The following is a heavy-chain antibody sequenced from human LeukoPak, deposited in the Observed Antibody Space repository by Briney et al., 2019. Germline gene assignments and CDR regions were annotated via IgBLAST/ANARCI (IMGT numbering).Heavy chain of an antibody. D-gene: IGHD3-10*01. CDR2: ISGSGGST. J-gene: IGHJ4*02. CDR1: GFTFSSYA. Sequence: GGSLRLSCAASGFTFSSYAMSWVRQAPGKGLEWVSAISGSGGSTYYADSVKGRFTISRDNSKNTLYLQMNSLRAEDTAVYYCAKLLVLRHVVRGVIDYWGQGTLVTVSS. CDR3: AKLLVLRHVVRGVIDY. V-gene: IGHV3-23*01.